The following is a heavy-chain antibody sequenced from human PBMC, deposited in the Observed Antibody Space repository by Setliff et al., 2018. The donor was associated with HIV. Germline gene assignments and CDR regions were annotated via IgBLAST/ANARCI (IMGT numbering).Heavy chain of an antibody. D-gene: IGHD6-13*01. CDR2: ITNSARST. V-gene: IGHV3-23*05. J-gene: IGHJ4*02. CDR1: GFTCSRYG. CDR3: AKFAPGGHSEIASEGISHFDS. Sequence: GGSLRLSCAASGFTCSRYGMHWVRQAPGKGLEWVLTITNSARSTHSADSVKGRFTISRDDSRKPLYLQMNSLRVEDTAVYYCAKFAPGGHSEIASEGISHFDSWGQGTLVTVSS.